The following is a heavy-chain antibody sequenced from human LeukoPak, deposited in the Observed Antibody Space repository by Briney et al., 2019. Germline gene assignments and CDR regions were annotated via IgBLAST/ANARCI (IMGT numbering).Heavy chain of an antibody. Sequence: SETLSLTCAVYGGSFSGYYWSWIRQPPGKGLEWIGEINHSGSTNYNPSLKSRVTISVDTSKNQFSLKLSSVTAADTAVYYCARDGCIGDVCDYNFDHWGQGTLVTVSS. V-gene: IGHV4-34*01. CDR2: INHSGST. D-gene: IGHD2-8*02. J-gene: IGHJ4*02. CDR1: GGSFSGYY. CDR3: ARDGCIGDVCDYNFDH.